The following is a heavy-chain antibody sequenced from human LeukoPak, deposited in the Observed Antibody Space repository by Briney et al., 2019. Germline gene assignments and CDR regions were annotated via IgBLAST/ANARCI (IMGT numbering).Heavy chain of an antibody. V-gene: IGHV1-24*01. CDR3: ATALWGATIPIY. CDR1: GYTLTELS. J-gene: IGHJ4*02. D-gene: IGHD5-12*01. CDR2: FDPEGGET. Sequence: ASVKVSRKVSGYTLTELSMHWVRQAPGKGLEWMGGFDPEGGETIYAQKFQGRVTMTEDTSTDTAYMELSSLRSEDTAVYYCATALWGATIPIYWGQGTLVTVSS.